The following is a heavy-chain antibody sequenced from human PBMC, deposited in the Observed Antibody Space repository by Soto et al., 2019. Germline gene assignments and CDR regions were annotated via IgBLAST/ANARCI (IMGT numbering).Heavy chain of an antibody. CDR3: ARGATVTQYDY. D-gene: IGHD4-17*01. J-gene: IGHJ4*02. V-gene: IGHV4-61*01. CDR2: GSYSGTT. CDR1: GGSIISGSFY. Sequence: PSETLSLTCTVSGGSIISGSFYFSCIRQPPGKGLELIGFGSYSGTTNYKPSLKSRVTISVDTSRSQISLKVSSLTAADTAVYYCARGATVTQYDYWGQGTLVTVSS.